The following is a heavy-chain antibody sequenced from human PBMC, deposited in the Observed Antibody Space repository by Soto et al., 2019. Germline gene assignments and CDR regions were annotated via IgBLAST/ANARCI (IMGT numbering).Heavy chain of an antibody. CDR1: GYTFTSYD. J-gene: IGHJ4*02. D-gene: IGHD3-3*01. Sequence: ASVKVSCKASGYTFTSYDINWVRQATGQGLEWMGWMNPNSGNTGYAQKFQGRVTMTRNTSISTAYMELSSLRSEDTAVYYCARGYGNYDFWSGYYADYWGQGTLVTVSS. V-gene: IGHV1-8*01. CDR3: ARGYGNYDFWSGYYADY. CDR2: MNPNSGNT.